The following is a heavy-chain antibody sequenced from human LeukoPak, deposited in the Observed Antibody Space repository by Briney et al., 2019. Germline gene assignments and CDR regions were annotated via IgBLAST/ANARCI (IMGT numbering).Heavy chain of an antibody. CDR1: GFTFSNAW. Sequence: GGSLRLSCAASGFTFSNAWMNWVRQAPGKGLEWVGRIKSKTDGGTTDYAAPVKGRFTISRDDSKNTLYLQMNSLKTEDTAVYYCASLKGLFDYFDYWGQGILVTVYS. J-gene: IGHJ4*02. V-gene: IGHV3-15*07. CDR2: IKSKTDGGTT. D-gene: IGHD3-22*01. CDR3: ASLKGLFDYFDY.